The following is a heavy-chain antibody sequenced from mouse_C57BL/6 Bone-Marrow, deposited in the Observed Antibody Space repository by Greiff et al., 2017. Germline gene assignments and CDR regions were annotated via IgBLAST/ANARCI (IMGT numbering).Heavy chain of an antibody. Sequence: QVQLKQSGAELVRPGASVKMSCKASVYTFTSYNMHWVKQTPRQGLEWIGAIYPGNGDTSYNQKFKGKATLTVDKSSSTAYMQLSSLTSEDSAVYFCARSGFYGNYYEARDYWGQGTSVTVSS. D-gene: IGHD2-1*01. V-gene: IGHV1-12*01. CDR3: ARSGFYGNYYEARDY. J-gene: IGHJ4*01. CDR1: VYTFTSYN. CDR2: IYPGNGDT.